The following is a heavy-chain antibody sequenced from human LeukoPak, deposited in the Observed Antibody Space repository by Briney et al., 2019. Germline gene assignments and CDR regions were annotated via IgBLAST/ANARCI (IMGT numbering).Heavy chain of an antibody. CDR1: GGSISSYY. Sequence: SETLSLTCTVSGGSISSYYWSWIRQPPGKGLEWIGYIYYSGSTNYNPSLKSRVTISVDTSKNQFSLKLSSVTAADTAVYYCARHEEWGYYDSSGYLAFQHWGQGTLVTVSS. V-gene: IGHV4-59*08. J-gene: IGHJ1*01. D-gene: IGHD3-22*01. CDR2: IYYSGST. CDR3: ARHEEWGYYDSSGYLAFQH.